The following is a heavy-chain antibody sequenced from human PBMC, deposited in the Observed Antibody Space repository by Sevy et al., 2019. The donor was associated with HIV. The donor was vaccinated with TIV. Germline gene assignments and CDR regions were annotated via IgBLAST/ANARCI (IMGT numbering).Heavy chain of an antibody. CDR3: ARGRGVFGAVAINWFDP. CDR1: GFTVSSSY. J-gene: IGHJ5*02. Sequence: GGSLRLSCAASGFTVSSSYMTWVRQPPGKGLEWVSVIYSGGSTYYADSVEGRFTISRENSKNTLYLQMNNLRADDTAVYYWARGRGVFGAVAINWFDPWGQGALVTVSS. CDR2: IYSGGST. V-gene: IGHV3-53*01. D-gene: IGHD3-3*01.